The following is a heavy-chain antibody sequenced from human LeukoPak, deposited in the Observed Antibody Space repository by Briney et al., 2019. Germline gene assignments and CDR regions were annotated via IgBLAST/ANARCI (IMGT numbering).Heavy chain of an antibody. CDR3: AKDSLSYY. D-gene: IGHD2/OR15-2a*01. CDR2: ISGSGGST. Sequence: GGSLRLSCAASGFTFNNYYMSWIRQAPGKGLEWVSAISGSGGSTYYADSVKGRFTISRDNSKNTLYLQMNSLRAEDTAVYYCAKDSLSYYWGQGTLATVSS. J-gene: IGHJ4*02. CDR1: GFTFNNYY. V-gene: IGHV3-23*01.